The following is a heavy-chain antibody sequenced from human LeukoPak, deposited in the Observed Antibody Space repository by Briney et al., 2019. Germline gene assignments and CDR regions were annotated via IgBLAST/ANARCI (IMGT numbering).Heavy chain of an antibody. CDR1: GFTFSDYY. V-gene: IGHV3-11*01. CDR2: ISSSGSTI. CDR3: ARGNFYYDSSGSLGY. J-gene: IGHJ4*02. Sequence: GGSLRLSCAASGFTFSDYYMSWIRQPPGKGLEWVSYISSSGSTIYYADSEKGRFTISRDNAKNSLYLQMNSLRAEDTAVYYCARGNFYYDSSGSLGYWGQGTLVTVSS. D-gene: IGHD3-22*01.